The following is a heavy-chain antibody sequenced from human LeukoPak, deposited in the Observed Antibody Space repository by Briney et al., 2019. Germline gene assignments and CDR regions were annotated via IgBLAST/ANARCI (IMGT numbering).Heavy chain of an antibody. CDR1: GFTFSSYG. V-gene: IGHV3-30*03. J-gene: IGHJ4*02. D-gene: IGHD3-3*01. CDR3: ASSYPTSRYYDFWSGYYVEDSGRGY. Sequence: GGSLRLSCAASGFTFSSYGMHWVRQAPGKGLEWVAVISYDGSNKYYADSVKGRFTISRDNAKNSLYLQMNSLRAEDTAVYYCASSYPTSRYYDFWSGYYVEDSGRGYWGQGTLVTVSS. CDR2: ISYDGSNK.